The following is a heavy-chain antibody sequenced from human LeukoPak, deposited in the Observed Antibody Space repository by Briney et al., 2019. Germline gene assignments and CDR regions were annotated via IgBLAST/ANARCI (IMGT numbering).Heavy chain of an antibody. Sequence: GGSLRLSCAASGFTFSSYVMHWVRQVPGKGLEWVAAISYDGSNKYSADSVKGRFTISRDNSKNTLYLQMNSLRADDTAVYYCAGVDAAMPDAFDIWGQGTTVTVSS. CDR3: AGVDAAMPDAFDI. J-gene: IGHJ3*02. CDR2: ISYDGSNK. V-gene: IGHV3-30*04. CDR1: GFTFSSYV. D-gene: IGHD5-18*01.